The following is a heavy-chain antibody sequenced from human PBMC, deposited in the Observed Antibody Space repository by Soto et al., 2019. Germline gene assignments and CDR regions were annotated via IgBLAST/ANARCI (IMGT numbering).Heavy chain of an antibody. V-gene: IGHV1-69*01. CDR1: GGTFSSFL. CDR2: IMPTFGTS. J-gene: IGHJ6*02. CDR3: ARGVKEWERLYYSGMDV. Sequence: QVQLLQSGAEVKKPGSSVKVSCQASGGTFSSFLVSWVRQAPGQGLEWMAGIMPTFGTSNYAQKFHDRVTITADESTRTVYMQLSSLTSEDTAVHYCARGVKEWERLYYSGMDVWGPGTTVTVSS. D-gene: IGHD1-26*01.